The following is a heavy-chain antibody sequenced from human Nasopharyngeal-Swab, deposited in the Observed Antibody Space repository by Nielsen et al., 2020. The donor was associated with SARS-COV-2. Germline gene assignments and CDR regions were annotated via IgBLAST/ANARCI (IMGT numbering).Heavy chain of an antibody. CDR2: INHSGST. CDR3: ARAHGYYDYVWGSYRHNYYYYYMDV. D-gene: IGHD3-16*02. J-gene: IGHJ6*03. V-gene: IGHV4-34*01. Sequence: WIRQPPGKGLEWIAEINHSGSTNYNPSLKSRVTISVDTSKNQFSLKLSSVTAADTAVYYCARAHGYYDYVWGSYRHNYYYYYMDVWGKGTTVTVSS.